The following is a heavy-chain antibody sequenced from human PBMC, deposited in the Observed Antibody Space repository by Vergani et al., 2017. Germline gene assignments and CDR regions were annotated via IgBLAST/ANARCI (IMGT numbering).Heavy chain of an antibody. CDR2: IYYSGTT. Sequence: QVQLQESGPGLVKASQTLSLTCSVSGAYVGSGGYYWSWVRQRPGMGLDWIGYIYYSGTTYYNPSLESRLTISLDTSENHLSLKLTAGTAADTAVYYCVREGLRIVGATHWFDPWGQGTLVTVSS. D-gene: IGHD1-26*01. J-gene: IGHJ5*02. V-gene: IGHV4-31*03. CDR1: GAYVGSGGYY. CDR3: VREGLRIVGATHWFDP.